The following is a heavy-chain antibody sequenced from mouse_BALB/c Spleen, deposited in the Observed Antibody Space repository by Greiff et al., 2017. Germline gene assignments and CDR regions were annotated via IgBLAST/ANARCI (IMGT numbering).Heavy chain of an antibody. D-gene: IGHD2-3*01. V-gene: IGHV1-9*01. CDR3: ARRWLLPYFDY. Sequence: VQGVESGAELMKPGASVKISCKATGYTFSSYWIEWVKQRPGHGLEWIGEILPGSGSTNYNEKFKGKATFTADTSSNTAYMQLSSLTSEDSAVYYCARRWLLPYFDYWGQGTTLTVSS. J-gene: IGHJ2*01. CDR2: ILPGSGST. CDR1: GYTFSSYW.